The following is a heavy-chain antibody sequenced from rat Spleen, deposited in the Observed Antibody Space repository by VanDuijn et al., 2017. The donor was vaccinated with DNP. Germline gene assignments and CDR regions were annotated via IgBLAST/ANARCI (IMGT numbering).Heavy chain of an antibody. D-gene: IGHD1-2*01. J-gene: IGHJ4*01. CDR3: APEAIAPLMDA. Sequence: EVRLVESGGGLVQPGRSMTLSCAASGFSVSDYYMAWVRQAQSTGLEWVASISTGRGTTYYRDSVTGRLTISRDNAKNTLYLQVDSLRSEDTATYYCAPEAIAPLMDAWGQGTSVTVSS. CDR2: ISTGRGTT. CDR1: GFSVSDYY. V-gene: IGHV5-25*01.